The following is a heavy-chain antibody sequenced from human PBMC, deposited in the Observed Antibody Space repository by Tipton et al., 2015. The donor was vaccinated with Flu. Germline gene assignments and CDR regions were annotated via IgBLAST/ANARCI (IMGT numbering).Heavy chain of an antibody. J-gene: IGHJ3*02. CDR3: ARLWWGLGDAFDI. D-gene: IGHD2-21*01. Sequence: TLSLTCTVSGGSISGYYWTWIRLPAGKGLEWIGRIHTSGSTNYNPSLRSRVTLSLDTARTQFSLRLSSVTAADTAVYYCARLWWGLGDAFDIWGQGSLVTVSS. CDR1: GGSISGYY. V-gene: IGHV4-4*07. CDR2: IHTSGST.